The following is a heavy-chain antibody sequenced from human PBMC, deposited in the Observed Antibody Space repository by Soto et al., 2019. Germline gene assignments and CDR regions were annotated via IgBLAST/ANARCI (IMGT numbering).Heavy chain of an antibody. CDR1: GYTFTSYA. D-gene: IGHD5-12*01. V-gene: IGHV1-3*01. CDR2: TNAPNGDT. Sequence: GASVKVSCKASGYTFTSYAMHWVRQAPGQRPEWMGWTNAPNGDTKYSQKFQGRVTITRDTSASTAYMELSSLRSEDTAVYYCARGGRGLDYWGQGTLVTVPQ. CDR3: ARGGRGLDY. J-gene: IGHJ4*02.